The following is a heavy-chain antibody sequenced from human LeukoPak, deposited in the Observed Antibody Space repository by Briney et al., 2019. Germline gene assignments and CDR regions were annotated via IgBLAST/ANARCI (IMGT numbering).Heavy chain of an antibody. J-gene: IGHJ3*02. CDR2: ISGSGTDT. CDR3: ARRPRSHMAFDI. Sequence: KPGGSLRLSCAASGLRFSGQYMIWIRQAPGKGLEWVAFISGSGTDTFYADSVKGRFTISRDNAKNSLYLQMNSLRDEDTAVYYCARRPRSHMAFDIWGQGTMVTVSS. V-gene: IGHV3-11*06. D-gene: IGHD2-15*01. CDR1: GLRFSGQY.